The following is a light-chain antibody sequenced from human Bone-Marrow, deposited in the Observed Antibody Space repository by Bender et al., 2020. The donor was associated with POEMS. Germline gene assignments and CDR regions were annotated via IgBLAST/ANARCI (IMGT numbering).Light chain of an antibody. Sequence: QSALTQPRSVSGSLGQSVTISCTGTTNDFDHYHSVAWYQQHPGKAPKLIIYDVTKRPSGVPHRVSGSKSDNSASLTIAGLQAEDEADYYCSSYAGSRIFVFGTGTKVTVL. V-gene: IGLV2-11*01. CDR2: DVT. CDR3: SSYAGSRIFV. J-gene: IGLJ1*01. CDR1: TNDFDHYHS.